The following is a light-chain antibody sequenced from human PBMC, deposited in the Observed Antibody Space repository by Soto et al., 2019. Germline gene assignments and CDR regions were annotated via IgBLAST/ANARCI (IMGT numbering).Light chain of an antibody. CDR1: QSVSSN. J-gene: IGKJ2*01. Sequence: EIVMTQSPATLSVSPGERATLSCRASQSVSSNLAWYQQKAGQAPRLLIYGASTRATGIPARFSGSGSGTVFTLTISSLQFEDFAVYYCKQYNNWPYTFGQGTKLEIK. CDR3: KQYNNWPYT. CDR2: GAS. V-gene: IGKV3-15*01.